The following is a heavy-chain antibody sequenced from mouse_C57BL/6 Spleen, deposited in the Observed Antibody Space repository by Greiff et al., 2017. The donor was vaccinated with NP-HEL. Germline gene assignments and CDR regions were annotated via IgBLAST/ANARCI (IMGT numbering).Heavy chain of an antibody. CDR2: IHPNSGST. V-gene: IGHV1-64*01. CDR1: GYTFTSYW. D-gene: IGHD1-1*01. Sequence: QVQLQQPGAELVKPGASVKLSCKASGYTFTSYWMHWVKQRPGQGLEWIGMIHPNSGSTNYNEKFKSKATLTVDKSSSTAYMQLSSLTSEDSAVYYCARPVPGSSYYFDYWGQGTTLTVSS. CDR3: ARPVPGSSYYFDY. J-gene: IGHJ2*01.